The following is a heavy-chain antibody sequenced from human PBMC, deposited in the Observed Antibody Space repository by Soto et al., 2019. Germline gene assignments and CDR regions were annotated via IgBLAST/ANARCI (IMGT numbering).Heavy chain of an antibody. CDR3: ARGGDVLDY. D-gene: IGHD3-16*01. CDR2: ASYDGTYK. J-gene: IGHJ4*02. V-gene: IGHV3-30*03. CDR1: GFVFGGFG. Sequence: QVELVESGGGVVRPGKSLTVSCTGSGFVFGGFGMHWVRQTPGKGLEWLGMASYDGTYKYFADSVKGRFTISRDNGMNTVYLQMYTLSLEDMALYYCARGGDVLDYWGRGTLVTVSS.